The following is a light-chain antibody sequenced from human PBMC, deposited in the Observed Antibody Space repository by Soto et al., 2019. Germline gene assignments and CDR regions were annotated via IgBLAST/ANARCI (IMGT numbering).Light chain of an antibody. J-gene: IGLJ1*01. CDR3: VSVAGGTYV. CDR2: DVN. CDR1: SSDVGAYIF. V-gene: IGLV2-8*01. Sequence: QSALTQPPSASGSPGQSVTISCTGTSSDVGAYIFVSWYQQHPGKAPKLMVYDVNRRPPGVPDRFFGSKSGNTASLTVSGLQAEDEADYYCVSVAGGTYVFGTGTKVTV.